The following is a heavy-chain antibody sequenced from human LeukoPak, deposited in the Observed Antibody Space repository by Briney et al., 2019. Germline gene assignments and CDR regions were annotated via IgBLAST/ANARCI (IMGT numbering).Heavy chain of an antibody. Sequence: GVSLRLSCVASGFTCSIYTMSWLRQAPGQGLECVSSITSSSSSMYSAYSVKGRLTISRDNAKNSLYLQMNSLRAEDTAVYYCARDLAWGGYWGQGTLVTVSS. CDR3: ARDLAWGGY. CDR2: ITSSSSSM. D-gene: IGHD7-27*01. J-gene: IGHJ4*02. CDR1: GFTCSIYT. V-gene: IGHV3-21*01.